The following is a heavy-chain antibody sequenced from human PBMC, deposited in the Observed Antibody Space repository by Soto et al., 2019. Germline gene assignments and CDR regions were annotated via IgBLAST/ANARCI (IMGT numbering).Heavy chain of an antibody. CDR1: GFTFSSYA. Sequence: EVQLLESGGGLVQPGRSLRLSCAASGFTFSSYALKWVRQAPGKGLEWVSVISGSGDNTYYADSVKGRFTISRDNSKNTLYLQMNSLRAEDTAVYYCAKDLGTDDFWSAYYTYYYMDVWGKGTTVTVSS. V-gene: IGHV3-23*01. J-gene: IGHJ6*03. D-gene: IGHD3-3*01. CDR2: ISGSGDNT. CDR3: AKDLGTDDFWSAYYTYYYMDV.